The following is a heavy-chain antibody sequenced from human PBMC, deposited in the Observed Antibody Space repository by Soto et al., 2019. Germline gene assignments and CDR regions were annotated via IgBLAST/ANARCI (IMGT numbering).Heavy chain of an antibody. CDR3: AREYSSSPFYYYCMDV. Sequence: ASLKVSCKAPGYTFTCYYMHWVRQARGQGVEWMGWINANSGGTNYAKKCKGRVTMNRDTSINKAYMKLNRLRSDDTAVYYCAREYSSSPFYYYCMDVWGQGTTVTVSS. V-gene: IGHV1-2*02. D-gene: IGHD6-6*01. CDR1: GYTFTCYY. CDR2: INANSGGT. J-gene: IGHJ6*02.